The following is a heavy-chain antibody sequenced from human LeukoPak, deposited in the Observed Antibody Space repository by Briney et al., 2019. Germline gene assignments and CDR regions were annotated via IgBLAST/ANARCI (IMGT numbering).Heavy chain of an antibody. J-gene: IGHJ6*03. CDR3: ARVANYYYYYYMDV. CDR2: ISSSGSTI. Sequence: GGSLRLSCAASGFTFSDHYMDWVRQAPGKGLEWVSYISSSGSTIYYADSVKGRFTISRDNAKNSLYLQMNSLRAEDTAVYYCARVANYYYYYYMDVWGKGTTVTVSS. V-gene: IGHV3-11*04. CDR1: GFTFSDHY. D-gene: IGHD2-21*01.